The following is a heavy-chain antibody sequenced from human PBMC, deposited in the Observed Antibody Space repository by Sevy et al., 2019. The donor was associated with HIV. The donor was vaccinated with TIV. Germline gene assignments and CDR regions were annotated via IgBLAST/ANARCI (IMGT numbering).Heavy chain of an antibody. CDR2: ISGSGGST. CDR1: GFTFSSYA. D-gene: IGHD4-17*01. V-gene: IGHV3-23*01. J-gene: IGHJ4*02. Sequence: GGSLRLSCAASGFTFSSYAMSWVRQAPGKGLEWVSAISGSGGSTYYAHSVKGRFTISRDNSKNTLYLQMNSLRAEDTAVYYCAKRPTDYGDYIWGQGTLVTVSS. CDR3: AKRPTDYGDYI.